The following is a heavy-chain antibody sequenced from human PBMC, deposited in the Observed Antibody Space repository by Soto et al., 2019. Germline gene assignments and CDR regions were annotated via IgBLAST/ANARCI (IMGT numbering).Heavy chain of an antibody. D-gene: IGHD5-12*01. V-gene: IGHV3-23*01. CDR2: ISGSGGST. Sequence: PGGSLRLSCAASGFTFSSYAMILVRQAPGKGLELISAISGSGGSTYYADSVKGRFTISRDNSKNTLYLQMNSLRAEDTAVYYCAKDRWIVATTSDYWGQGTLVTVSS. CDR1: GFTFSSYA. CDR3: AKDRWIVATTSDY. J-gene: IGHJ4*02.